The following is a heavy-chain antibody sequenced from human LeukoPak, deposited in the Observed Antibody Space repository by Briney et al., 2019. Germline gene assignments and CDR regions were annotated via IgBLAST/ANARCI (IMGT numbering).Heavy chain of an antibody. CDR1: GGTVSSYT. V-gene: IGHV1-69*02. D-gene: IGHD2-2*01. Sequence: SVKVSCKPSGGTVSSYTISWVPQAPGQGLEWMGRIIPILGIANYAQKFQGTVTITADKSTSTAYMELISLRSEDTAVYYCARDGVVRPPDCSSTSCPYNYYYYGMDVWGQGTTVTVSS. CDR2: IIPILGIA. CDR3: ARDGVVRPPDCSSTSCPYNYYYYGMDV. J-gene: IGHJ6*02.